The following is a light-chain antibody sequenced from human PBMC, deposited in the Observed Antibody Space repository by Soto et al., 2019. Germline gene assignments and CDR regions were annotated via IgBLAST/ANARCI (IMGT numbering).Light chain of an antibody. CDR1: SSGVGAYRY. J-gene: IGLJ3*02. Sequence: QSALTQPASGSGSPGQSITLSCTGSSSGVGAYRYVSWFQQHPGRAPKLFIYEVSNRPSGVSDRFSGSKSGNTASLTISGIKAEDEADDHCSSYTTTTALVVGGGTKVTV. V-gene: IGLV2-14*01. CDR3: SSYTTTTALV. CDR2: EVS.